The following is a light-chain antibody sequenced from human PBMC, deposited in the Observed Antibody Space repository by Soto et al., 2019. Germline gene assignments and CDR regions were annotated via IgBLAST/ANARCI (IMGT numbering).Light chain of an antibody. Sequence: QSVLTQPPSASGTPGQGITISCSGGSSNIGTNTVTWYQQLPGTAPRLLIYSDNQRPSGVPDRFSGSKSGTSASLAISGLQSEEEADYYCAAWDVSFVVFGGGTQLTVL. CDR2: SDN. J-gene: IGLJ2*01. CDR3: AAWDVSFVV. V-gene: IGLV1-44*01. CDR1: SSNIGTNT.